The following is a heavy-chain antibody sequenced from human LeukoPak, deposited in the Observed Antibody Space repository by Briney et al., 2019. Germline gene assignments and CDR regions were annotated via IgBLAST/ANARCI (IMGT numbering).Heavy chain of an antibody. CDR2: IYYSGST. Sequence: SETLSLTCTVSGGSISSSSCYWGWIRQPPGKGLEWIGSIYYSGSTYYNPSLKSRVTISVDTSKNQFSLKLSSVTAADTAVYCCARLVAAGAWFDPWGQGTLVTVSS. CDR1: GGSISSSSCY. V-gene: IGHV4-39*07. D-gene: IGHD2-15*01. CDR3: ARLVAAGAWFDP. J-gene: IGHJ5*02.